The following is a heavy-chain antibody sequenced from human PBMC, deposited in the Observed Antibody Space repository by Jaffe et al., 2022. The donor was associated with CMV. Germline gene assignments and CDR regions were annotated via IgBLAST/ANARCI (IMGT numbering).Heavy chain of an antibody. V-gene: IGHV1-18*01. J-gene: IGHJ6*02. D-gene: IGHD3-9*01. Sequence: QVQLVQSGAEVKKPGASVKVSCKASGYTFTSYGISWVRQAPGQGLEWMGWISAYNGNTNYAQKLQGRVTMTTDTSTSTAYMELRSLRSDDTAVYYCARSNTSGVLRYFDWLNTYYYYGMDVWGQGTTVTVSS. CDR2: ISAYNGNT. CDR1: GYTFTSYG. CDR3: ARSNTSGVLRYFDWLNTYYYYGMDV.